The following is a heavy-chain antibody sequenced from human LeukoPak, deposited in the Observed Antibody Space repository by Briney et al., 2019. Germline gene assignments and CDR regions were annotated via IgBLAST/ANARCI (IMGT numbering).Heavy chain of an antibody. D-gene: IGHD6-19*01. CDR2: IHSSGSM. J-gene: IGHJ4*02. CDR1: GGSIRSYY. CDR3: ARETEVSGGRSWDF. Sequence: PSETLSLTCTVSGGSIRSYYWTWIRQPAGKGLEWIGRIHSSGSMNHNPSLKSRVTMSVDTSNNQFSLKLSSVTAADTAVYYCARETEVSGGRSWDFWGQGTLVTVSS. V-gene: IGHV4-4*07.